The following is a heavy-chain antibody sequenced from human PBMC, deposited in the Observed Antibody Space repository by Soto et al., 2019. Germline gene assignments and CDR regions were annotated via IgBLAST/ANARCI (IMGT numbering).Heavy chain of an antibody. CDR2: ISGSGGST. V-gene: IGHV3-23*01. J-gene: IGHJ4*02. D-gene: IGHD5-18*01. CDR3: AKGPPGKRGIQLWLYYFDY. CDR1: GFTFSSYA. Sequence: EVQLLESGGGLVQPGGSLRLSCAASGFTFSSYAMSWVRQAPGKGLEWVSAISGSGGSTYYADSVKGRFTISRDNSKNTRYRQMNSLRAEDTAVYYCAKGPPGKRGIQLWLYYFDYWGQGTLVTVSS.